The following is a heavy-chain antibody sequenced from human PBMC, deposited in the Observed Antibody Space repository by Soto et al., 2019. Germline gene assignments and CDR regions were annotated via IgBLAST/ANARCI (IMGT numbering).Heavy chain of an antibody. D-gene: IGHD5-18*01. CDR1: GFTFSDYY. CDR2: ISSSSSYT. J-gene: IGHJ4*02. CDR3: ARSGTAIPIQFDY. Sequence: PGGSLRLSCAASGFTFSDYYMSWIRQAPGKGLEWVSYISSSSSYTSYADSVKSRFTISRDNAKNSLYLQMNSLRAEATAVYYCARSGTAIPIQFDYGGQGTLVTVS. V-gene: IGHV3-11*06.